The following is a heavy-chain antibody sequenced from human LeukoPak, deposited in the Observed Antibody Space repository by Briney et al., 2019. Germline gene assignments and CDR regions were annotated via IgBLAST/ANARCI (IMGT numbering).Heavy chain of an antibody. CDR2: IIPIFGTA. J-gene: IGHJ4*02. Sequence: ASVKVSCKASGGTLSSYAISWVRQAPGQGLEWMGRIIPIFGTANYAQKFQGRVTITTDESTSTAYMELSSLRSEDTAVYYCAREAVLNDSSGYYYEDLDYWGQGTLVTVSS. D-gene: IGHD3-22*01. CDR3: AREAVLNDSSGYYYEDLDY. CDR1: GGTLSSYA. V-gene: IGHV1-69*05.